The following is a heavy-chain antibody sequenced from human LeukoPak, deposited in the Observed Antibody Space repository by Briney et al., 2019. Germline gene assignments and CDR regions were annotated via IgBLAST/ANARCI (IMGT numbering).Heavy chain of an antibody. CDR2: IYTSGST. J-gene: IGHJ4*02. CDR3: AREVFGYSSSWSHD. CDR1: GGSISSGSYY. Sequence: SETLSLTCTVSGGSISSGSYYWSWLRQPAGKGLEWIGRIYTSGSTNYNPSLKSRVTISVDTSKNQFSLKLSSVTAADTAVYYCAREVFGYSSSWSHDWGQGTLVTVSS. D-gene: IGHD6-13*01. V-gene: IGHV4-61*02.